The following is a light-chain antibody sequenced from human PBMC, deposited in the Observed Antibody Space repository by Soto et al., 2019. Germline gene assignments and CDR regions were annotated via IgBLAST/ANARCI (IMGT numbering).Light chain of an antibody. CDR3: QQRSNWPYT. V-gene: IGKV1-39*01. CDR1: QTISTY. Sequence: DIQMTQSPSSLSASVGDRITISCRASQTISTYLHWYQHKPGRAPRLLISDVSTLQSGVPGRFRGSGSETEFTLTISSLEPEDFAVYYCQQRSNWPYTFGQGTKLEIK. CDR2: DVS. J-gene: IGKJ2*01.